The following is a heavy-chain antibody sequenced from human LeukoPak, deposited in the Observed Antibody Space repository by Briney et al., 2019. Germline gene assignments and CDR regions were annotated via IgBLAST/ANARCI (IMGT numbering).Heavy chain of an antibody. CDR1: GFTFSSYA. D-gene: IGHD3-10*01. J-gene: IGHJ4*02. V-gene: IGHV4-59*01. Sequence: TGGSLRLSCAASGFTFSSYAMSWVRQAPGKGLEWIGYIYYSGSTNYNPSLKSRVTISVDTSKNQFSLKLSSVTAADTAVYYCARDGLTPRDCYGSGYYFDYWGQGTLVTVSS. CDR2: IYYSGST. CDR3: ARDGLTPRDCYGSGYYFDY.